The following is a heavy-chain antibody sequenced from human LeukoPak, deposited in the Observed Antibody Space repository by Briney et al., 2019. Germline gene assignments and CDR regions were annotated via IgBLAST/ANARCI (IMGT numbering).Heavy chain of an antibody. D-gene: IGHD1-1*01. J-gene: IGHJ4*02. CDR2: IHDSGRS. Sequence: SETLSLTCTVSGGPTSDYYWSWIRQPPGKGLEWIGYIHDSGRSDYNPSLKSRVSISVDTSKNQLSLKLRSVTAADTAVYYCARAHTNNWHVDYWGQGTLVTVSS. CDR3: ARAHTNNWHVDY. CDR1: GGPTSDYY. V-gene: IGHV4-59*01.